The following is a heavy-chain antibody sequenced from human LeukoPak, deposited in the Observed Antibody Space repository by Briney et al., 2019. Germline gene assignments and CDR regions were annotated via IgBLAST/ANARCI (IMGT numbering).Heavy chain of an antibody. J-gene: IGHJ4*02. CDR1: VLTFHIYC. CDR3: AKSDRRIAVAGPVDY. V-gene: IGHV3-33*06. Sequence: GVSQTLSCAASVLTFHIYCMLWARHAPGGGREWVAVMWYEGSNKYYAHSVKGRFTISRDNSKNKLYLQMKSLRAEDKAVYYCAKSDRRIAVAGPVDYWGQGTLVTVSS. CDR2: MWYEGSNK. D-gene: IGHD6-19*01.